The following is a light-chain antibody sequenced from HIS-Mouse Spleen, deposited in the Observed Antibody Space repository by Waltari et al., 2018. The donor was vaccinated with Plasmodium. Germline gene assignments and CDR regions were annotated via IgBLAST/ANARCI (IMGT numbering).Light chain of an antibody. CDR2: EDS. CDR1: ALPKKY. Sequence: SYELTQPPSVSVSPGQTARITCSGDALPKKYAYWYQQKSGQAPVLVIYEDSKRTDGIPWGFSGASSGTMATLTISGAQVEDEADYYCYSTDSSGNHRVFGGGTKLTVL. CDR3: YSTDSSGNHRV. J-gene: IGLJ3*02. V-gene: IGLV3-10*01.